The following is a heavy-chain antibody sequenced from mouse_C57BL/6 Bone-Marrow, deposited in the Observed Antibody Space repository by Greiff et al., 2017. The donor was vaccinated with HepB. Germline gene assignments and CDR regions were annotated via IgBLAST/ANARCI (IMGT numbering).Heavy chain of an antibody. D-gene: IGHD1-2*01. CDR3: ARDETTAGGFAY. J-gene: IGHJ3*01. V-gene: IGHV7-1*01. CDR1: GFTFSDFY. Sequence: EVNVVESGGGLVQSGRSLRLSCATSGFTFSDFYMEWVRQAPGKGLEWIAASRNKANDYTTEYSASVKGRFIVSRDTSQSILYLQMNALRAEDTAIYYCARDETTAGGFAYWGQGTLVTVSA. CDR2: SRNKANDYTT.